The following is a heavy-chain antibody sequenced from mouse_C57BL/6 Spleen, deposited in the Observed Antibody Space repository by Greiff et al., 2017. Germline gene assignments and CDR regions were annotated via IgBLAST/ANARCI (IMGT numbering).Heavy chain of an antibody. Sequence: VQLQQSGAELARPGASVKLSCKASGYTFTSYGISWVKQRTGQGLEWIGEIYPRSGNTYYNEKFKGKATLTADKSSSTAYMELRSLTSEDSAVYFCAYGNYWFAYWGQGTLVTVSA. V-gene: IGHV1-81*01. J-gene: IGHJ3*01. CDR3: AYGNYWFAY. CDR1: GYTFTSYG. CDR2: IYPRSGNT. D-gene: IGHD2-10*02.